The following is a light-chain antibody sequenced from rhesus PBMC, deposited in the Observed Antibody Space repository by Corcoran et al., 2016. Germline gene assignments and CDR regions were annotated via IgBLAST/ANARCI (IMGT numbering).Light chain of an antibody. CDR1: QDISSY. J-gene: IGKJ4*01. V-gene: IGKV1-37*01. CDR3: QQYNSAPLT. CDR2: YAS. Sequence: DIQMTQSPASLSAFVGDTVTITCRASQDISSYLAWYQQKPGKAPKPLIYYASNLESGVPSRFSGGGSGTEFTLTISSLQPEDFATYYCQQYNSAPLTFGGGTKVEIK.